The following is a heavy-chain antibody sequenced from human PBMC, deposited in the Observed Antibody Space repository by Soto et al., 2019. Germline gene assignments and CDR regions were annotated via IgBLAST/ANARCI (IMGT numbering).Heavy chain of an antibody. Sequence: SETLSLTCTVSGGSISSSYWSWIRQPPGKGLEWIGYIYYSGSTNYNPSLRSRVTISVDTSKNQFSLKLSSVTAADTAVYYCARGGASSKPFDFWGQGTLVTVSS. CDR2: IYYSGST. CDR1: GGSISSSY. D-gene: IGHD2-15*01. CDR3: ARGGASSKPFDF. V-gene: IGHV4-59*01. J-gene: IGHJ4*02.